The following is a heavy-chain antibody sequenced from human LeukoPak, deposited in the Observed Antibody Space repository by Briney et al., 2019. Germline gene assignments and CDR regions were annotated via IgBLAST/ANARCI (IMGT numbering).Heavy chain of an antibody. Sequence: ASVKVSCKASGYTFTSYYMHWVRQAPGQGLEWMGIINPSGGSTSYAQKFQGRFTISRDNTKNSLFLQMNSLVAEDTAVYYCARGYIDNLGYSPRSSFDSWGQGSLVTVSS. CDR2: INPSGGST. CDR1: GYTFTSYY. CDR3: ARGYIDNLGYSPRSSFDS. D-gene: IGHD2-21*01. V-gene: IGHV1-46*01. J-gene: IGHJ4*02.